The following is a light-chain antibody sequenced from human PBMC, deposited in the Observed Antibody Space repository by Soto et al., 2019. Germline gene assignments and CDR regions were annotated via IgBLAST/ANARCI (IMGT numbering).Light chain of an antibody. V-gene: IGKV3-20*01. CDR2: AAS. J-gene: IGKJ2*01. CDR1: QSVSSSS. CDR3: QQYVRSPHKYT. Sequence: ESVLMQSPGTLSLSPGERATLSCRASQSVSSSSLVWYQQHPGQATRHLINAASSRASIIPGMFSGSGSGTDFTLTISTLDPEDFAVYYCQQYVRSPHKYTFGQGTKLELK.